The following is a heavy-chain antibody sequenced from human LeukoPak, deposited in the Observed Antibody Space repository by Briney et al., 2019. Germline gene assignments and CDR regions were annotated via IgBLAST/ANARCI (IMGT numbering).Heavy chain of an antibody. Sequence: GGSLRLSCAASGFTFSTYGMHWVRQAPGKGLEWVAAISHDGTNKHYADSVKGRFTISRDNSKNTLYLQMSGLRAEDTAVYYCARRVSGREKYFDYWGQGTLVTVSS. CDR3: ARRVSGREKYFDY. CDR1: GFTFSTYG. CDR2: ISHDGTNK. D-gene: IGHD6-19*01. J-gene: IGHJ4*02. V-gene: IGHV3-30*03.